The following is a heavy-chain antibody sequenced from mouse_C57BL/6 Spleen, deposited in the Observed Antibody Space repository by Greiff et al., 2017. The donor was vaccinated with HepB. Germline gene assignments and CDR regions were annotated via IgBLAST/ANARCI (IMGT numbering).Heavy chain of an antibody. CDR1: GYTFTSYW. D-gene: IGHD4-1*01. CDR2: IHPNSGST. Sequence: QVQLQQSGAELVKPGASVKLSCKASGYTFTSYWMHWVKQRPGQGLEWIGMIHPNSGSTNYNEKFKSKATLTVDKSSSTAYMQLSSLTSEDSAVYYCALNWDYYAMDYWGQGTSVTVSS. CDR3: ALNWDYYAMDY. V-gene: IGHV1-64*01. J-gene: IGHJ4*01.